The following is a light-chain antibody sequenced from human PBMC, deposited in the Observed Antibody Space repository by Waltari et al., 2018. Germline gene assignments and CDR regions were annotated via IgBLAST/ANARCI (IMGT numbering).Light chain of an antibody. V-gene: IGKV1-5*01. Sequence: GDRVTITCRASQSISSWLAWYQQKPGKAPKLLIYDASSLESGVPSRFSGSGSGTEFTLTISSLQPDDFATYYCQQYNSYSVTFGQGTKLEIK. CDR1: QSISSW. J-gene: IGKJ2*01. CDR2: DAS. CDR3: QQYNSYSVT.